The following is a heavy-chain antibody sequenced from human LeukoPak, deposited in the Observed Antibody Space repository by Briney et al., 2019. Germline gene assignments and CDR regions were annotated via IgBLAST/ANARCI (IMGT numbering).Heavy chain of an antibody. CDR1: GGSISYYY. J-gene: IGHJ2*01. D-gene: IGHD2/OR15-2a*01. V-gene: IGHV4-4*07. CDR3: ARAGYYAHGPNWYFDL. CDR2: LYTSGST. Sequence: PSETLSLTCTVSGGSISYYYWSWIRQPAGKGLEWIGRLYTSGSTNYNPSLKSRVTMSVDTSNNQFSLKLSSVTAADTAEYYCARAGYYAHGPNWYFDLWGRGTLVTVSS.